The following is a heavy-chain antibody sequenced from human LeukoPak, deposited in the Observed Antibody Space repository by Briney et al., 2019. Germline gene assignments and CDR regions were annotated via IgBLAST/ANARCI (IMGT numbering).Heavy chain of an antibody. V-gene: IGHV4-30-2*01. CDR2: IYHSGST. CDR1: GGSISSCGYY. D-gene: IGHD6-6*01. CDR3: ARSIAARPRFDY. Sequence: SETLSLTCTVSGGSISSCGYYWSWIRQPPAKGLLWIGYIYHSGSTYYNPSLKSRVTISVDRSKKQFSLKLSSVTAADMAVYYCARSIAARPRFDYWGQGTLVTVS. J-gene: IGHJ4*02.